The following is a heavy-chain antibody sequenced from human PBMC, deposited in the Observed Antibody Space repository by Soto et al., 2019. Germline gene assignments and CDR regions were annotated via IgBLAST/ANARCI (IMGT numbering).Heavy chain of an antibody. CDR3: VKGQYSSSAEGYYYYYGMDV. J-gene: IGHJ6*02. D-gene: IGHD6-6*01. CDR2: ISSNGGST. Sequence: GGSLRLSCLASGFTFSSYAMHWVRQAPGKGLEYVSAISSNGGSTYYADSVKGRFTISRDNSKNTLYLQMSSLRAEDTAVYYCVKGQYSSSAEGYYYYYGMDVWGQGTTVTVSS. V-gene: IGHV3-64D*08. CDR1: GFTFSSYA.